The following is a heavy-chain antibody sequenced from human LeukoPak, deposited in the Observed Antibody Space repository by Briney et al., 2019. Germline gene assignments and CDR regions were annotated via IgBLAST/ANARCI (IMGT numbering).Heavy chain of an antibody. CDR3: ASLRYFDWLFLFDY. CDR2: IYHSGST. V-gene: IGHV4-38-2*01. D-gene: IGHD3-9*01. Sequence: PSETLSLTCDVFGDSINNTYFWGWIRRPPGKGLQWIGSIYHSGSTYYNPSLKSRVTISVDTSKNQFSLKLSSVTAADTAVYYCASLRYFDWLFLFDYWGQGTLVTVSS. J-gene: IGHJ4*02. CDR1: GDSINNTYF.